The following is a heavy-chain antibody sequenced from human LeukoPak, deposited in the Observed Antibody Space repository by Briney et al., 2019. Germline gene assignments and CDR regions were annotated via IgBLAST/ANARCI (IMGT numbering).Heavy chain of an antibody. D-gene: IGHD4-11*01. J-gene: IGHJ6*03. CDR2: IYTTGST. Sequence: PSETLSLTCTVSGGSISSYYWSWIRQPAGKGLEWIGRIYTTGSTYYNPSLKSRVTMSVDTSKNQFSLKLSSVTAADTAVYYCARGGTVNYYYMDVWGKGTTVTVSS. CDR1: GGSISSYY. V-gene: IGHV4-4*07. CDR3: ARGGTVNYYYMDV.